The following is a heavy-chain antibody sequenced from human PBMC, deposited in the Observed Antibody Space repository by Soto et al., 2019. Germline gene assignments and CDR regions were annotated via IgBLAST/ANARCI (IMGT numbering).Heavy chain of an antibody. CDR3: ASHYYYDSSGYYYILDY. Sequence: SVKVSCKASGGTFSSYTISWVRQAPGQGLEWMGRIIPILGIANYAQKFQGRVTITADKSTSTAYMELSSLRSEDTAVYYCASHYYYDSSGYYYILDYWGQGTLVTVSS. V-gene: IGHV1-69*02. D-gene: IGHD3-22*01. J-gene: IGHJ4*02. CDR1: GGTFSSYT. CDR2: IIPILGIA.